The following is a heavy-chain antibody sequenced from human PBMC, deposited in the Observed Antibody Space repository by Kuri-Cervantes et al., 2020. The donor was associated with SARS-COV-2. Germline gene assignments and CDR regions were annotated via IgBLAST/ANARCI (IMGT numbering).Heavy chain of an antibody. CDR2: INWNGGST. CDR3: ARDSREYCSSTSCSWFDP. D-gene: IGHD2-2*01. V-gene: IGHV3-20*04. CDR1: GFTFDDYG. J-gene: IGHJ5*02. Sequence: GGSLRLSCAASGFTFDDYGMSWVRQAPGKGLEWVSGINWNGGSTGYADSVKGRFTISRDNAKNSLYLQMNSLRAEDMAVYYCARDSREYCSSTSCSWFDPWGQGTLVTVSS.